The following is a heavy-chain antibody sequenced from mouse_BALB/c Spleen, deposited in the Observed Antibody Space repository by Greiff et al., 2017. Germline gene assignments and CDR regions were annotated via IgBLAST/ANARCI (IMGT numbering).Heavy chain of an antibody. CDR3: AREGGFAY. CDR1: GYAFSSSW. J-gene: IGHJ3*01. Sequence: QVQLQQSGPELVKPGASVKISCKASGYAFSSSWMNWVKQRPGQGLEWIGRIYPGDGDTNYNGKFKGKATLTADKSSSTAYMQLSSLTSVDSAVYFCAREGGFAYWGQGTLVTVSA. V-gene: IGHV1-82*01. CDR2: IYPGDGDT.